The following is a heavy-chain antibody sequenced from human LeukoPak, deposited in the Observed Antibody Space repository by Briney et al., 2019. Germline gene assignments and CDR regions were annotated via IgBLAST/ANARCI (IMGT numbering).Heavy chain of an antibody. CDR2: INSGGGST. D-gene: IGHD3-10*01. CDR3: AKGYASGSFTLTFDI. V-gene: IGHV3-23*01. CDR1: GFTFSDYA. Sequence: PGGSLRLSCAASGFTFSDYAMSWVRQAPGKGLEWVSTINSGGGSTYFADSVKGRFTISRDNSKNTLYLQMNSLRAEDTAVYYCAKGYASGSFTLTFDIWGQGTMVTVSS. J-gene: IGHJ3*02.